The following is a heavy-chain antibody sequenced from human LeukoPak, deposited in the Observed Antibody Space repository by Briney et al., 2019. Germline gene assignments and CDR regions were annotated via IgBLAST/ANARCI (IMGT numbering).Heavy chain of an antibody. Sequence: PGGSLRLSCAASGFTFSSYWMSWVRQAPGKGLEWVANIKQDGSEKYCVDSVKGRFTISRDNAKNSLYLQMNSLRAEDTAVYYCARDGLRYYDILTGYWGARPHNWFDPWGQGTLVTVSS. CDR3: ARDGLRYYDILTGYWGARPHNWFDP. CDR2: IKQDGSEK. V-gene: IGHV3-7*01. CDR1: GFTFSSYW. D-gene: IGHD3-9*01. J-gene: IGHJ5*02.